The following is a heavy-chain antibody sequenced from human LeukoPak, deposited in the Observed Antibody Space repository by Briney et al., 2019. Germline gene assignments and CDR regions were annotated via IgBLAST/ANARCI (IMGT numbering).Heavy chain of an antibody. CDR2: MNPNSGNT. CDR1: GGTFSSEA. V-gene: IGHV1-8*02. J-gene: IGHJ4*02. CDR3: ARGIGPYDSSGSTFDY. D-gene: IGHD3-22*01. Sequence: ASVKVSCKASGGTFSSEAFIWVRQATGQGLEWMGWMNPNSGNTGYAQKFQGRVTMTRNTSISTAYMELSSLRSEDTAVYYCARGIGPYDSSGSTFDYWGQGTLVTVSS.